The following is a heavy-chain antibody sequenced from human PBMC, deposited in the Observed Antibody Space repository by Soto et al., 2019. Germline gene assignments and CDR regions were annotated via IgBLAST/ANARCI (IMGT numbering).Heavy chain of an antibody. V-gene: IGHV3-33*01. CDR2: IWYDGSNK. D-gene: IGHD6-13*01. J-gene: IGHJ6*02. CDR1: GFTFSSYG. Sequence: PVGSLRLSGAASGFTFSSYGMHWVRQAPGKGLEWVAVIWYDGSNKYYADSVKGRFTISRDNSKNTLYLQMNSLRAEDTAVYYCARVRIAAASYYYGMDVWGQGTTVTVSS. CDR3: ARVRIAAASYYYGMDV.